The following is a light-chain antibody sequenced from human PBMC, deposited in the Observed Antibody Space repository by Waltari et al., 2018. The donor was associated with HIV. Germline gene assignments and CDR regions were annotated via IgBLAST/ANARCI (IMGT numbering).Light chain of an antibody. Sequence: QSALTQPASVSGSPGQSITISCSGTSSDISTYDFVSWYQKHPAKAPKLLIYDFTARPSGVSRRFSGSKSGSTASLTISSIQADDEADYYCSSYTTSNTVVFGPGTKLSVL. V-gene: IGLV2-14*03. CDR1: SSDISTYDF. CDR3: SSYTTSNTVV. J-gene: IGLJ2*01. CDR2: DFT.